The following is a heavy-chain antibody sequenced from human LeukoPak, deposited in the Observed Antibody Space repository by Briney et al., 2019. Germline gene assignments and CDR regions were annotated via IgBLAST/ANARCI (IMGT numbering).Heavy chain of an antibody. CDR1: GYTFTSYG. V-gene: IGHV1-18*01. J-gene: IGHJ4*02. CDR2: ISAYNGNT. D-gene: IGHD3-16*01. CDR3: ARDKGTYYDYVWGSYTL. Sequence: GASVKVSCKASGYTFTSYGTSWVRQAPGQGLEWMGWISAYNGNTNYAQKLQGRVTMTTDTSTSTAYMELRSLRSDDTAVYYCARDKGTYYDYVWGSYTLWGQGTLVTVSS.